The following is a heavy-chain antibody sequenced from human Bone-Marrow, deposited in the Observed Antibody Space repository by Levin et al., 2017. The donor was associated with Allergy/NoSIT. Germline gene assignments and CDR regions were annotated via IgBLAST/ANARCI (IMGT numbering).Heavy chain of an antibody. CDR3: ARLGLGDAFDI. CDR2: IYYSGST. V-gene: IGHV4-39*01. D-gene: IGHD3-16*01. CDR1: VGSISSSDYY. Sequence: SQTLSLTCTVSVGSISSSDYYWGWIRQPPGKGLEWIGNIYYSGSTHYNPSLQSRVTISVDTSKNQFSLKLNSVTAADTAFYYCARLGLGDAFDIWGQGTMVTVSS. J-gene: IGHJ3*02.